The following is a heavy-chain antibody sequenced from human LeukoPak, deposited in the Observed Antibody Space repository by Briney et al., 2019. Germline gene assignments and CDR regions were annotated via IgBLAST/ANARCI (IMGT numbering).Heavy chain of an antibody. CDR3: ARGRANRRGYSYGTVWWFDP. V-gene: IGHV1-8*03. D-gene: IGHD5-18*01. CDR2: MNPNSGNT. Sequence: GASVKVSRKASGYTFTSYDINWVRQATGQGLEWMGWMNPNSGNTGYAQKFQGRVTITRNTSISTAYMELSSLRSEDTAVYYCARGRANRRGYSYGTVWWFDPWGQGTLVTVSS. CDR1: GYTFTSYD. J-gene: IGHJ5*02.